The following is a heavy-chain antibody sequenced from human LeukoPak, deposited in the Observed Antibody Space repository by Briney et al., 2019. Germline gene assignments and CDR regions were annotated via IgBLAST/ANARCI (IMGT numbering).Heavy chain of an antibody. CDR3: ARVARARYYYYMDV. V-gene: IGHV4-4*07. CDR2: IYTSGST. CDR1: GGSISSYY. J-gene: IGHJ6*03. Sequence: PSETLSLTCTVSGGSISSYYWSWIRQPAGKGLEWIGRIYTSGSTKYNPSLKSRVTMSVDTSKNQFSLKLSSVTAADTAVYYCARVARARYYYYMDVWGKGTTVTVSS.